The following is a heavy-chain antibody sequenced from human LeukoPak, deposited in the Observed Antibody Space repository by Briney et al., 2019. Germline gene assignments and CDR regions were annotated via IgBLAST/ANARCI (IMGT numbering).Heavy chain of an antibody. CDR3: ARAYYDYVWGKNWFDP. CDR1: GGSISSSSYY. V-gene: IGHV4-61*05. CDR2: IYYSGST. J-gene: IGHJ5*02. Sequence: KTSETLSLTCTVSGGSISSSSYYWDWVRQPPGKGLEWIGYIYYSGSTNYNPSLKSRVTISVDTSKNQFSLKLSSVTAADTAVYYCARAYYDYVWGKNWFDPWGQGTLVTVSS. D-gene: IGHD3-16*01.